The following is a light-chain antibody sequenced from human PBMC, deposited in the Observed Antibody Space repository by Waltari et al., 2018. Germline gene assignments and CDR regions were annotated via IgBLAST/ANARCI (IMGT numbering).Light chain of an antibody. J-gene: IGKJ2*01. CDR1: QSVLYSSNNKNY. Sequence: DIVMTQSPDSLAVSLGERATVNCKSSQSVLYSSNNKNYLAWYHQKAGQPPKLLIAWASTRESGVPDRFSGSGSGTNFTLTISSLQAEDVAVYYCQQYYNTPYTFGQGNKLAIE. CDR2: WAS. V-gene: IGKV4-1*01. CDR3: QQYYNTPYT.